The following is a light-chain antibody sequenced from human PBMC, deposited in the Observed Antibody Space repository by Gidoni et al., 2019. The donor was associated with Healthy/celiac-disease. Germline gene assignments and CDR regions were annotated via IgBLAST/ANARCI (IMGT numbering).Light chain of an antibody. CDR1: RSDVGGYNY. Sequence: QSALTQPASGSGSPGQSITISCTGTRSDVGGYNYVSWYQQHPGKAPKLLIYDVSNRPSGFSSRFSGSKAGNTASLTISGLQAEDEADYYCSSYTSSSTLGVFGGGTKLTV. CDR2: DVS. J-gene: IGLJ3*02. CDR3: SSYTSSSTLGV. V-gene: IGLV2-14*01.